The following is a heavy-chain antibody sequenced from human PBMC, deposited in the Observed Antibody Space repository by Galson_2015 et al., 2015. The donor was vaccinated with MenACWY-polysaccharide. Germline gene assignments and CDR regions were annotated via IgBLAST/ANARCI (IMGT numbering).Heavy chain of an antibody. D-gene: IGHD1-7*01. CDR2: IYGGGLST. Sequence: SLRLSCAASGFTFRRCWMLWLRPAPGKGLAGVSRIYGGGLSTHCAAPVTGRFTISRDNARNTLYLQMNSLRAEDTAVYDCPKGFHWNYGHWGQGTLVTVSS. J-gene: IGHJ4*02. CDR1: GFTFRRCW. CDR3: PKGFHWNYGH. V-gene: IGHV3-74*01.